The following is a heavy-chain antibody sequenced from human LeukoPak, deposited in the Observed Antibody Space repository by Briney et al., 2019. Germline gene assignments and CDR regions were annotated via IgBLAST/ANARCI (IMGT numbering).Heavy chain of an antibody. D-gene: IGHD7-27*01. CDR1: GDSISSGNYY. Sequence: SETLSLTCTVSGDSISSGNYYWTWIRQPAGKGLEWVGRIYTSGNTNYNPSLKSQVTISMDTSKNQFSLNLNSVTAADTAVYYCARDRAGDSFDIWGQGTMVTVSS. CDR2: IYTSGNT. CDR3: ARDRAGDSFDI. J-gene: IGHJ3*02. V-gene: IGHV4-61*02.